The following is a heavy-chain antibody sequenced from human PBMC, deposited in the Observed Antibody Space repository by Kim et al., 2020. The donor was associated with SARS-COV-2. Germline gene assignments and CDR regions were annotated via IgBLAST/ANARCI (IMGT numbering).Heavy chain of an antibody. V-gene: IGHV3-21*01. D-gene: IGHD1-1*01. J-gene: IGHJ4*02. CDR2: SYI. CDR3: ARELQDFDY. Sequence: SYIYYADSVKGRFTISRDNAKNSLYLQMNSLRAEDTAVYYCARELQDFDYWGQGTLVTVSS.